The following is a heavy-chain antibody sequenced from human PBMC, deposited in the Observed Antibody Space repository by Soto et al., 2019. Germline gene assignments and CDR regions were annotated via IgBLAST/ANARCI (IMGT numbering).Heavy chain of an antibody. V-gene: IGHV4-31*03. Sequence: QVQLQESGPGLVKPSQTLSLTCTVSAGSISSGTYYWNWIRQHPGKGLEWIGYMYYSGTTYYNPSLQSRDTISGDTSKNQFSLKLSSVTVADTAVYYCARGNDFRTGWFDPWGQGIMVTVSS. CDR2: MYYSGTT. CDR1: AGSISSGTYY. D-gene: IGHD4-4*01. J-gene: IGHJ5*02. CDR3: ARGNDFRTGWFDP.